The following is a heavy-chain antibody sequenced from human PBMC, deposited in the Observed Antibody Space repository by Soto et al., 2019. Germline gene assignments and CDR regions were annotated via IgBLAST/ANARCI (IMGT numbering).Heavy chain of an antibody. J-gene: IGHJ2*01. Sequence: EVQLLESGGDLVQPGGSLRLSCAASGFTFSSYGISWVRQAPGKGLEWVSGISNSGLTTYYADSVQGRFTISRDNSKNTLDLQMNGLRVEDTAVYYCALLGTGWYFDLWGRGTPVTVSS. V-gene: IGHV3-23*01. D-gene: IGHD2-8*02. CDR1: GFTFSSYG. CDR2: ISNSGLTT. CDR3: ALLGTGWYFDL.